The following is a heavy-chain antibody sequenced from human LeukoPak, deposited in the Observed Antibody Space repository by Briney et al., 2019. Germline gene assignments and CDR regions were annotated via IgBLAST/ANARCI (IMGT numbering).Heavy chain of an antibody. D-gene: IGHD3-3*02. CDR2: IRNKANSYTT. J-gene: IGHJ4*02. CDR3: ARDSMDY. Sequence: GGSPRLSCAASGFTFSDHYMDWVRQAPGKGLEWVGRIRNKANSYTTEYAASVKGRFTISRDDSKNSLYLQMYSLKTEDTAVYHCARDSMDYWGQGTLVTVSS. CDR1: GFTFSDHY. V-gene: IGHV3-72*01.